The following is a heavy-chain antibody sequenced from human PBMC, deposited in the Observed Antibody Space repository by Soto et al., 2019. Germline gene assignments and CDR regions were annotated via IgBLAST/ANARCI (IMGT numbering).Heavy chain of an antibody. CDR1: GCSISRSYW. D-gene: IGHD1-26*01. CDR3: ARDTNQWESLGHGMDV. V-gene: IGHV4-4*02. CDR2: IHHSGST. J-gene: IGHJ6*02. Sequence: PSETLSLTCAVSGCSISRSYWWSWVRQFPGKGLEWIGEIHHSGSTNYNPSLKSRVIMSVDKSKNQFSLELTSVTGADTADYYCARDTNQWESLGHGMDVWGQGTTVTVSS.